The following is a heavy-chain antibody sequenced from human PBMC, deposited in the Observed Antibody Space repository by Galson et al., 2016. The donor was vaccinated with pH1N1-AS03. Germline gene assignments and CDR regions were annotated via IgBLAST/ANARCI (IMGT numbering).Heavy chain of an antibody. V-gene: IGHV3-23*01. D-gene: IGHD1-1*01. CDR3: AKDRNDYRLHYFSGADV. CDR2: TSSSGGST. Sequence: SLRLSCATSGFTFTDFAVSWVRQAPGRGLEWVSATSSSGGSTYYAGSVKGRFTISRDYSKNTVDLQMNSLRAEDTAVYYCAKDRNDYRLHYFSGADVWGQGTTVSVSS. J-gene: IGHJ6*02. CDR1: GFTFTDFA.